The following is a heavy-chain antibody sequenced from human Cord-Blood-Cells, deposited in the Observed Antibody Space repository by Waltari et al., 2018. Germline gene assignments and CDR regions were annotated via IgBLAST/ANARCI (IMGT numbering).Heavy chain of an antibody. CDR1: GGSISSYY. CDR3: ARVMGSSWYGRYYYYYMDV. Sequence: QVQLQESGPGLVKPSETLSLTCTVSGGSISSYYWSWIRQPDGKGLEWIGRIYTSGSTNYNPSLKSRVTMSVDTSKNQFSLKLSSVTAADTAVYYCARVMGSSWYGRYYYYYMDVWGKGTTVTVSS. V-gene: IGHV4-4*07. D-gene: IGHD6-13*01. J-gene: IGHJ6*03. CDR2: IYTSGST.